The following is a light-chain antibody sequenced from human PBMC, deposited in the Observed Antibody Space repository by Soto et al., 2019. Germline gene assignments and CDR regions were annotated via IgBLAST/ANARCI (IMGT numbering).Light chain of an antibody. Sequence: DIQMTQSPSTLSASVGDRVTITCRASLSIIGYLAWYQQKPGKAPKLLIYDASSLQTGVPSRFSGSGSGTEFTLTISSLQPDDFATYYCQQYDSYWTFGHGTKVDIK. CDR2: DAS. J-gene: IGKJ1*01. V-gene: IGKV1-5*01. CDR1: LSIIGY. CDR3: QQYDSYWT.